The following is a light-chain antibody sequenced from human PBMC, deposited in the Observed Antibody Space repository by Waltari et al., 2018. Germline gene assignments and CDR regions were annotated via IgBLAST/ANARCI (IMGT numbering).Light chain of an antibody. J-gene: IGKJ1*01. Sequence: SCRASPSVNIYLAWYQQKPGQAPRLLIYHTSTRAAGIPDRFSGSGSGTDFSLTISRLEPEDFAVYYCQHYLRLPATFGQGTTVEI. CDR2: HTS. V-gene: IGKV3-20*01. CDR3: QHYLRLPAT. CDR1: PSVNIY.